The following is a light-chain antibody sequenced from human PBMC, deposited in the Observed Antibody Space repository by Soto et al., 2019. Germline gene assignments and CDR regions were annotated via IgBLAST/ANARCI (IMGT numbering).Light chain of an antibody. V-gene: IGKV1-9*01. Sequence: DIQLTQSPSFLSASVGDRVTITCRASQDISNYLVWYQQKPGKAPKPLIYAASTLQSGVPSRFSGSGSGTEFPLTISSLQPEDFATYYCQQLNSYPLTFGPLNNVDIK. J-gene: IGKJ3*01. CDR2: AAS. CDR1: QDISNY. CDR3: QQLNSYPLT.